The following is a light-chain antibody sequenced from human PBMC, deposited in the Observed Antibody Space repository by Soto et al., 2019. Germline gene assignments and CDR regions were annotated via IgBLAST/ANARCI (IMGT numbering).Light chain of an antibody. Sequence: QLVLTQSSSASASLGSSVKLTSTLSSGHSSYIIAWHQQQPGKAPRYLMKLEGSGSYNKGSGVPDRFSGSSSGADRYLTISSLQFEDEANYYCETWDSNTRVFGGGTKLTVL. J-gene: IGLJ2*01. CDR3: ETWDSNTRV. V-gene: IGLV4-60*02. CDR1: SGHSSYI. CDR2: LEGSGSY.